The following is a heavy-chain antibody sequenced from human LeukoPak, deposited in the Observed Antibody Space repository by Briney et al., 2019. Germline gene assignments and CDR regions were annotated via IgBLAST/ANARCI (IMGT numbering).Heavy chain of an antibody. J-gene: IGHJ4*02. CDR1: GGSISSSSYY. D-gene: IGHD6-13*01. CDR2: IYYSGST. Sequence: SETLSLTCTVSGGSISSSSYYWGWIRQPPGKGLEWIGSIYYSGSTYYNPSLKSRVTISVDTSKNQFSLKLSSVTAADTAVYYCAAPFRSSSWYRSSSLFDYWGQGTLVTVYS. CDR3: AAPFRSSSWYRSSSLFDY. V-gene: IGHV4-39*01.